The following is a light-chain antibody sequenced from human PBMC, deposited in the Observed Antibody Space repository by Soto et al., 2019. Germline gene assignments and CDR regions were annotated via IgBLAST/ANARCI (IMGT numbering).Light chain of an antibody. CDR1: QSISPW. Sequence: DLQMTQSPSTLSASVGDRVTITCRASQSISPWLAWYQQKPGKAPKVLIYKTSSLQSGVPSRFSGSGSGTEFTLTISSLQPDDFATYYCQQYKSYSRTFGQGTKVEIK. CDR3: QQYKSYSRT. J-gene: IGKJ1*01. CDR2: KTS. V-gene: IGKV1-5*03.